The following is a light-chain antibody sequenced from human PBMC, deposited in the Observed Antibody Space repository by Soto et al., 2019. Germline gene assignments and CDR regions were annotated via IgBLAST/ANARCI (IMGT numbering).Light chain of an antibody. CDR1: SGHSSYA. CDR2: LNSDGSH. Sequence: QPVLTQSPSASASLGASVKLTCTLSSGHSSYAIAWHQPQPEKGPRYLMKLNSDGSHSKGDGIPDRFSGSSSGAERYHTISSLQSEDEADYYCQTWGTGIQVFGGGTQLTVL. J-gene: IGLJ2*01. V-gene: IGLV4-69*01. CDR3: QTWGTGIQV.